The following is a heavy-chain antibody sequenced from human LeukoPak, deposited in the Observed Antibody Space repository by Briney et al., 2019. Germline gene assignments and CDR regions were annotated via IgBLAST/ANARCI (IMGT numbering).Heavy chain of an antibody. CDR3: ARRSRASTLRLYNWFDP. CDR2: MNPNSGNT. CDR1: GYTFTSYD. J-gene: IGHJ5*02. Sequence: ASVKVSCKASGYTFTSYDLNWVRQATGQGLEWIGWMNPNSGNTGYAQKFQGRVTMTRNTSISTAYMELSSLRSEDTAVYYCARRSRASTLRLYNWFDPWGQGTLVTVSS. V-gene: IGHV1-8*01. D-gene: IGHD3-16*01.